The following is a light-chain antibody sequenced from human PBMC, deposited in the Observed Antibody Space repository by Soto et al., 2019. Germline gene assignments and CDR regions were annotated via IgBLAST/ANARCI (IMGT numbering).Light chain of an antibody. V-gene: IGLV2-14*01. CDR2: EVS. CDR3: SSYVTSGTLV. Sequence: QSVLTQAASVSGSPGQSITISCTGTSSDIGGSDYVSWYQKHPGKAPKVIIYEVSDRPSGVSDRFSGSKSGNTTSLTISVLQAEDEADYYCSSYVTSGTLVFGGGTKLTVL. CDR1: SSDIGGSDY. J-gene: IGLJ3*02.